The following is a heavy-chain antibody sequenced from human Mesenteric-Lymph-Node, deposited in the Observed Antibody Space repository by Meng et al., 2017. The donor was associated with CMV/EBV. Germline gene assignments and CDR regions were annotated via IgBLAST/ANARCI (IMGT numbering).Heavy chain of an antibody. CDR2: VYHSGST. CDR3: AGHPRDFDF. Sequence: SLTSAVSGGSISGNAWWRWVRQPRGQGLEWIGEVYHSGSTTYNPSLKSRVTISVDKSKNQFSLKLSSVTAADTAVYYCAGHPRDFDFWGQGTLVTVSS. J-gene: IGHJ4*02. V-gene: IGHV4-4*02. CDR1: GGSISGNAW.